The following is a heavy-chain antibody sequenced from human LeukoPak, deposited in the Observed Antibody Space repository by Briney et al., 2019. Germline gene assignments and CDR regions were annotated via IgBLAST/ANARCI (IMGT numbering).Heavy chain of an antibody. V-gene: IGHV1-8*03. J-gene: IGHJ3*02. CDR3: ARDSGWRDAFDI. Sequence: ASVKVSCKASGYTFTSYDINWVRQATGQGLEWMGWMNPNSGNTGYAQKFQGRVTITRNTSISTAYMELSSLRSEDTAVYYCARDSGWRDAFDIWGQGTMVTVSS. CDR1: GYTFTSYD. CDR2: MNPNSGNT. D-gene: IGHD6-19*01.